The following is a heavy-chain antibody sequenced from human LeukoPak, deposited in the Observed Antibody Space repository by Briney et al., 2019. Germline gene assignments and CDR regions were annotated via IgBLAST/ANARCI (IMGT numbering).Heavy chain of an antibody. CDR1: GYTFTSYY. J-gene: IGHJ3*02. V-gene: IGHV1-46*01. Sequence: ASVKVSCKASGYTFTSYYMHWVRQAPGQGLEWMGIINPTTGDTTYAQKFQGRLTMTRDMSTSTVYMELSSLTSEDTAGFYCARYGFSTVWQGGWHGFDIWGQGTVVTVSS. D-gene: IGHD6-13*01. CDR3: ARYGFSTVWQGGWHGFDI. CDR2: INPTTGDT.